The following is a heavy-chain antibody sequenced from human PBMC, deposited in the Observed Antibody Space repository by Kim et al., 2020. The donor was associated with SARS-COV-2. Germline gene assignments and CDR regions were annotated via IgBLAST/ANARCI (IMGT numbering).Heavy chain of an antibody. V-gene: IGHV1-18*04. Sequence: ASVKVSCKASGYTFTSYDISWVRQAPGQGLEWMGWISAYNGNTNYAQKLQGRVTMTTDTSTSTAYMELRSLRSDDTAVYYCAGGSLGGNSVWFDPWGEGTLVTVSS. D-gene: IGHD2-21*02. CDR3: AGGSLGGNSVWFDP. J-gene: IGHJ5*02. CDR2: ISAYNGNT. CDR1: GYTFTSYD.